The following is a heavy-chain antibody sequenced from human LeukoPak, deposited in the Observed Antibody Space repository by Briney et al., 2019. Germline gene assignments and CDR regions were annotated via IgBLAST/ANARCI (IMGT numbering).Heavy chain of an antibody. Sequence: ASVKVSCKASGYTFTSYGISWVRQAPGQGLEWMGWISAYNGNTNYAQKLQGRVTMTTDTSTSTAYMELRSLRSEDTAVYYCARDLSTVTTPYYFDYWGQGTLVTVSS. CDR2: ISAYNGNT. V-gene: IGHV1-18*01. D-gene: IGHD4-17*01. CDR1: GYTFTSYG. CDR3: ARDLSTVTTPYYFDY. J-gene: IGHJ4*02.